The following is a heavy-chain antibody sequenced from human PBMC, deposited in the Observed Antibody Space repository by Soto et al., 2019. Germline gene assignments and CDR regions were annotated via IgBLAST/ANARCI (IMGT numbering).Heavy chain of an antibody. CDR2: ISSHGDTT. D-gene: IGHD3-3*01. Sequence: GGSLRRSCAASGFLFSRYAMHWVRQAPGKGLGWVSSISSHGDTTYYAESVRGRFTISRDNSKNTLFLQMNSLRAGDTAVYFCASDHYDFLSGFPPTICFHPWGQGTLVTVSS. J-gene: IGHJ5*02. CDR1: GFLFSRYA. V-gene: IGHV3-23*01. CDR3: ASDHYDFLSGFPPTICFHP.